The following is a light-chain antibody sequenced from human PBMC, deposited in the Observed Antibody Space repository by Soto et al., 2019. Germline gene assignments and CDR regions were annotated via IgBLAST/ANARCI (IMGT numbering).Light chain of an antibody. J-gene: IGLJ2*01. V-gene: IGLV2-14*03. CDR2: NVD. Sequence: QSALTQVASVSASPGQSITISCTGTSSDVGGHNYVSWYQQHPGNAPKLMIYNVDYRPSGVSNRFSGSKSGNTASLTISGLQADDEAYYYCSSYADSSTVVVGGGTKVTVL. CDR3: SSYADSSTVV. CDR1: SSDVGGHNY.